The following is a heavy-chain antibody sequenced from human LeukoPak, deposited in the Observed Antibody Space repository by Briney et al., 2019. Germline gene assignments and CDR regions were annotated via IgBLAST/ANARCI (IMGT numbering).Heavy chain of an antibody. CDR2: INQDGSEK. V-gene: IGHV3-7*01. Sequence: PGGSLRLSCAASGFTFTNYWMSWVRQAPGRGLEWVANINQDGSEKYYVDPVKGRFTISRDNAKNSLFLQINSLRAEDRAFYYCARYCSSNSFNDAFDIWGQGTMVTVSS. CDR1: GFTFTNYW. J-gene: IGHJ3*02. CDR3: ARYCSSNSFNDAFDI. D-gene: IGHD2-2*01.